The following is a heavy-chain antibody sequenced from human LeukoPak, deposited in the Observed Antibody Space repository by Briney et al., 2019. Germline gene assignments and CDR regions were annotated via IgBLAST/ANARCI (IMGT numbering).Heavy chain of an antibody. CDR3: ARNRGYSGYDWYYYYYYMDV. CDR2: ISSSGSTI. CDR1: GFTFSSYE. Sequence: GGSLRLSCAASGFTFSSYEMNWVRQAPGKGLEWVSYISSSGSTIYYADSVKGRFTISRDNAKNLLYLQMNSLRAEDTAVYYCARNRGYSGYDWYYYYYYMDVWGKGTTVTISS. J-gene: IGHJ6*03. V-gene: IGHV3-48*03. D-gene: IGHD5-12*01.